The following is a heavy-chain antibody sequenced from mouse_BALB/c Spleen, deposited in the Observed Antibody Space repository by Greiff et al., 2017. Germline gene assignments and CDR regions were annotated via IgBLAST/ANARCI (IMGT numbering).Heavy chain of an antibody. V-gene: IGHV3-6*02. CDR3: ARKYGNSLYFDY. CDR2: ISYDGSN. J-gene: IGHJ2*01. D-gene: IGHD2-10*02. CDR1: GYSITSGYY. Sequence: EVQRVESGPGLVKPSQSLSLTCSVTGYSITSGYYWNWIRQFPGNKLEWMGYISYDGSNNYNPSLKNRISITRDTSKNQFFLKLNSVTTEDTATYYCARKYGNSLYFDYWGQGTTLTVSS.